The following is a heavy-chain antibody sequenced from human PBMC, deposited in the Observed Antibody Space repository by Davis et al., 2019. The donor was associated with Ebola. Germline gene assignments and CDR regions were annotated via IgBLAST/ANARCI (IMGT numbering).Heavy chain of an antibody. D-gene: IGHD4-23*01. Sequence: SETLSLTCAVYGGSFSGYYWSWIRQPPGKGLEWIGYIYYSGSTYYNPSLKSRVTISVDTSKNQFSLKLSSVTAADTAVYYCARVVKGTVVAPFDYWGQGTLVTVSS. V-gene: IGHV4-34*09. J-gene: IGHJ4*02. CDR1: GGSFSGYY. CDR2: IYYSGST. CDR3: ARVVKGTVVAPFDY.